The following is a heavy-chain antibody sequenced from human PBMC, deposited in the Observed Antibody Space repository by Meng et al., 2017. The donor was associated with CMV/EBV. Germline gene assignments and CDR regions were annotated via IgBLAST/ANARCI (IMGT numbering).Heavy chain of an antibody. J-gene: IGHJ4*02. CDR1: GGSTMMFC. Sequence: AGPLKRSWRLSRPLHCDGGSTMMFCWSWIRPPSGKGMECIGPSYTSGSTNYNPSLKSRVTMSVDTSKNQFSLKLSSVTAADTAVYYCARGRTGEHDFWSGYWADYWGQGTLVTVSS. V-gene: IGHV4-59*10. CDR3: ARGRTGEHDFWSGYWADY. D-gene: IGHD3-3*01. CDR2: SYTSGST.